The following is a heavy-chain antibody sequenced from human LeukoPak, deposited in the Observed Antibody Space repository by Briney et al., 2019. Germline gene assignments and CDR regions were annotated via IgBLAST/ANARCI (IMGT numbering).Heavy chain of an antibody. CDR1: GFTFSSYE. CDR2: ISSSGSTI. V-gene: IGHV3-48*03. J-gene: IGHJ4*02. CDR3: ARLLVYNSGGEAFDH. Sequence: GGSLRLSCAASGFTFSSYEMNWVRQAPGKGLEWVSYISSSGSTIYYADSVKGRFTISRDNAKNTLYLQMNSLRAEDTAVYYCARLLVYNSGGEAFDHWGQGTLVTVSS. D-gene: IGHD1-20*01.